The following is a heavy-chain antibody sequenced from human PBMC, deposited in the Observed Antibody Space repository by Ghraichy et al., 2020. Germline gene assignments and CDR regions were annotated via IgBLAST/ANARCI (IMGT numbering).Heavy chain of an antibody. V-gene: IGHV3-23*01. CDR3: AKARNTVVYCDY. D-gene: IGHD2-15*01. J-gene: IGHJ4*02. Sequence: VSAISGSGCSTYYADSVKGRFTISRDNSKNTLYLQMNSLRAEDTAVYYCAKARNTVVYCDYWGQGTLVTVSS. CDR2: ISGSGCST.